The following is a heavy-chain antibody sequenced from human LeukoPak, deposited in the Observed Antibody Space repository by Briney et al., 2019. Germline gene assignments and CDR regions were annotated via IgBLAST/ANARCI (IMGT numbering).Heavy chain of an antibody. CDR3: ATSQYSSLFGY. V-gene: IGHV4-61*02. CDR2: IYTSGST. Sequence: SETLSLTCTVSGGSISSGSYYWSWIRQPAGKGLEWIGRIYTSGSTNYNPSLKSRVTISVDTSKNQFSLKLSSVTAADTAVYYCATSQYSSLFGYWGQGTLVTVSS. D-gene: IGHD6-6*01. J-gene: IGHJ4*02. CDR1: GGSISSGSYY.